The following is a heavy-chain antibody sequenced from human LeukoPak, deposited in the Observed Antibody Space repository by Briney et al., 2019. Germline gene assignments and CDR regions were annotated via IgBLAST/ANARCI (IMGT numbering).Heavy chain of an antibody. CDR3: ARDFSRVSEY. Sequence: GGSLRLSCAASGFTFSIYAMSWVRQAPGKGLEWVSSISSDSTYIYYADSVKGRFTISRDNVKNSLYLQMNSLRAEDTALYYCARDFSRVSEYWGQGTLVTVSS. CDR1: GFTFSIYA. D-gene: IGHD6-13*01. V-gene: IGHV3-21*01. J-gene: IGHJ4*02. CDR2: ISSDSTYI.